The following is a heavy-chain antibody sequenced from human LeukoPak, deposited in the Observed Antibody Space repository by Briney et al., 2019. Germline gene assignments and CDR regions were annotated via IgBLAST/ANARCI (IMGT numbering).Heavy chain of an antibody. V-gene: IGHV3-23*01. CDR3: AKGGKWDVTPFDY. J-gene: IGHJ4*02. CDR2: ISGGGGST. Sequence: GGSLRLSCAASGFTFTSYFMNWVRQAPGKGLEWVSTISGGGGSTYYADSMKGRFTISRDNSKNTLYLQVNSLRAEDTAVYYCAKGGKWDVTPFDYWGQGTLVTVSS. CDR1: GFTFTSYF. D-gene: IGHD1-26*01.